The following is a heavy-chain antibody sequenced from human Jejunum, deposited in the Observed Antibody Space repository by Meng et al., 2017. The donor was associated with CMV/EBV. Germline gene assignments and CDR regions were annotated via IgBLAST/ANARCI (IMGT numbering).Heavy chain of an antibody. Sequence: SGFTFSSHWMHWVRQGPGKGLVWVSRINGAGSDISYADSVKGRFTISRDNAENTLYLQMNSLRAEDMAVYYCVRAGSGNAYGLFDYWGQGTLVTVS. CDR1: GFTFSSHW. J-gene: IGHJ4*02. CDR2: INGAGSDI. V-gene: IGHV3-74*01. CDR3: VRAGSGNAYGLFDY. D-gene: IGHD1-26*01.